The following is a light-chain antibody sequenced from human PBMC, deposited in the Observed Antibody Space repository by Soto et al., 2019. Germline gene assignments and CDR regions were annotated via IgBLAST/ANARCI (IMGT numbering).Light chain of an antibody. Sequence: DIQMTQSPSSLSASVRDRVTIACRASQGISNYLAWYQQKPGKVPKLLIYAASTLQSGVPSRFSGSGSGTDLTLTISSLQPEDVATCYCQKYDSAPWTLGQGTKVEIK. CDR2: AAS. CDR1: QGISNY. J-gene: IGKJ1*01. V-gene: IGKV1-27*01. CDR3: QKYDSAPWT.